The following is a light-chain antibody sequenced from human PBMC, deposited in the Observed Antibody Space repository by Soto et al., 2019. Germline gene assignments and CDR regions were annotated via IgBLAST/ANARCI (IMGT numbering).Light chain of an antibody. J-gene: IGKJ1*01. CDR2: DAS. Sequence: EMVLTQSPATLSSSPGERATLSCRASQSISRYLAWYQQKPGQAPRLLIYDASNRATGIPARFSGSGSGTDFTLTISSLEPEDFEVYYCQQRSNWPWTFGQGTKVEIK. CDR3: QQRSNWPWT. V-gene: IGKV3-11*01. CDR1: QSISRY.